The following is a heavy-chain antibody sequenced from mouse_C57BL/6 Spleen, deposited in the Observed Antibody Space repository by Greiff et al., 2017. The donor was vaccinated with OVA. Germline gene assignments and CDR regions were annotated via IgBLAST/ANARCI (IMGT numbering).Heavy chain of an antibody. V-gene: IGHV1-80*01. Sequence: QVQLKESGAALVKPGASVKISCKASGYAFSSYWLNWVKQRPGMGLEWIGQIYPGDGDTNYNGKFKGKATLTADKSSSTACMQLSSLSSEDSAVYYCARLEGNYGGAMEYWDQGASVGVSS. J-gene: IGHJ4*01. CDR2: IYPGDGDT. CDR1: GYAFSSYW. D-gene: IGHD2-1*01. CDR3: ARLEGNYGGAMEY.